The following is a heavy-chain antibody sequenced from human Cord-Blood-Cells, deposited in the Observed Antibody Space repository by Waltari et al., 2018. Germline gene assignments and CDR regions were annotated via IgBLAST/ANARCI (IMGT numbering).Heavy chain of an antibody. CDR2: IYYSGST. CDR1: GGSISSYY. CDR3: ARSVVPAAKIDY. D-gene: IGHD2-2*01. J-gene: IGHJ4*02. V-gene: IGHV4-59*01. Sequence: QVQLQESGPGLVKPSETLSLTCTVSGGSISSYYWSWIRQPPGKGLEWIWYIYYSGSTNYNPSLKSRVTISVDTSKNQFSLKLSSVTAADTAVYYCARSVVPAAKIDYWGQGTLVTVSS.